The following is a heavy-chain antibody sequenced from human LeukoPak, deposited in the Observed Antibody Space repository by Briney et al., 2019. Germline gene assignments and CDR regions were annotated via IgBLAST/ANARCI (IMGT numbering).Heavy chain of an antibody. V-gene: IGHV4-39*07. D-gene: IGHD6-6*01. CDR2: IYYSGST. CDR3: ARVSSIAARQVYDY. CDR1: GGSISSSSYY. Sequence: SETLSLTCTVSGGSISSSSYYWGWIRQPPGKGLERIGSIYYSGSTYYNPSLKSRVTISVDTSKNQFSLKLSSVTAADTAVYYCARVSSIAARQVYDYWGQGTLVTVSS. J-gene: IGHJ4*02.